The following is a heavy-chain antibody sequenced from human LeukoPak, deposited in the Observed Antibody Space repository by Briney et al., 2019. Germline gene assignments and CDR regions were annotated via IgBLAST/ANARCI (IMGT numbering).Heavy chain of an antibody. Sequence: ASVKVSCKAYGYTFTSYGISWVRQAPGQGLEWMGWISAYNGNTNYAQKLQGRVTMTTDTSTSTAYMELRSLRSDDTAVYYCARDPKIVVVVAATADAFDIWGQGTMVTVSS. CDR1: GYTFTSYG. D-gene: IGHD2-15*01. CDR3: ARDPKIVVVVAATADAFDI. J-gene: IGHJ3*02. CDR2: ISAYNGNT. V-gene: IGHV1-18*01.